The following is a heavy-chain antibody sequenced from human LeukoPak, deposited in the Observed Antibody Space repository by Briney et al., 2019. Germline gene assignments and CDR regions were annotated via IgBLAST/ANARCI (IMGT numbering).Heavy chain of an antibody. J-gene: IGHJ4*02. CDR2: INHSGST. V-gene: IGHV4-34*01. Sequence: SETLSLTCAVYGGSFSGYYWSWIRQPPGKGLEWIGEINHSGSTNYNPSLKSRVTISVDTSKNQFSLKLSSVTAANTAVYYCARNGAYGIRPFDYWGQGTLVTVSS. CDR1: GGSFSGYY. D-gene: IGHD4-17*01. CDR3: ARNGAYGIRPFDY.